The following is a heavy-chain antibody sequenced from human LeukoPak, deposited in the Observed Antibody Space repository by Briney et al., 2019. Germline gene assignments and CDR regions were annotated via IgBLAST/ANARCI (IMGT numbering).Heavy chain of an antibody. J-gene: IGHJ4*02. CDR2: IYHSGST. CDR3: AREGVVPAATLIDY. D-gene: IGHD2-2*01. V-gene: IGHV4-4*02. CDR1: GGSISSSNW. Sequence: PSGTLSLTCAVSGGSISSSNWWSWVRQPPGKGLEWIGEIYHSGSTNYNPSLKSRVTISVDTSKNQFSLKLSSVTAADTAVYYCAREGVVPAATLIDYWGQGTLVTVSS.